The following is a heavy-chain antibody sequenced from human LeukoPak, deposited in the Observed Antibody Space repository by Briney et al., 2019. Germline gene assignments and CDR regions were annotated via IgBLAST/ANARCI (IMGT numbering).Heavy chain of an antibody. V-gene: IGHV3-30*02. Sequence: PGGSLRLSCAASGFTFSYYGMHWVRQVPGKGLEWVAFIQFDGSDKYHADSVKGRFTISRDNSKNTLYLQMNSLRAEDTAVYYCAKYRITMVRGVHWGQGTLATVSS. D-gene: IGHD3-10*01. J-gene: IGHJ4*02. CDR3: AKYRITMVRGVH. CDR2: IQFDGSDK. CDR1: GFTFSYYG.